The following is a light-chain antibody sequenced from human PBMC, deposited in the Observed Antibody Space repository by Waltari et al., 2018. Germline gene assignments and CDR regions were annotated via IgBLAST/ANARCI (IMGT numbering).Light chain of an antibody. J-gene: IGKJ1*01. CDR2: KAS. CDR1: QSISSR. Sequence: DIQMTQSPSTLSAYVGDRGTITYRASQSISSRLAWYQQKPGKAPKLLIYKASSLESGVPSRCSGSGSGTEFTRTISSLQPDDFATYYCQQYGTFGQGTKVEIK. CDR3: QQYGT. V-gene: IGKV1-5*03.